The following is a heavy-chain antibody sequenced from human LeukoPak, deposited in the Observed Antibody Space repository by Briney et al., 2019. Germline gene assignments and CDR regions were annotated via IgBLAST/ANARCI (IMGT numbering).Heavy chain of an antibody. CDR2: ISAYNGNT. Sequence: ASVKVSCKASGYTFTSYGISWVRRAPGQGLEWMGWISAYNGNTNYAQKLQGRVTMTTDTSTSTAYMELRSLRSDDTAVYYCARDLRDIVVVPAAPGGYYYYGMDVWGQGTTVTVSS. J-gene: IGHJ6*02. D-gene: IGHD2-2*01. CDR3: ARDLRDIVVVPAAPGGYYYYGMDV. CDR1: GYTFTSYG. V-gene: IGHV1-18*01.